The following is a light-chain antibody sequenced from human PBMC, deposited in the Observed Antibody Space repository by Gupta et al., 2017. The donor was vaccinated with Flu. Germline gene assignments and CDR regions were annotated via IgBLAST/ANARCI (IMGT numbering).Light chain of an antibody. CDR1: NSDIGTNY. CDR2: DNN. J-gene: IGLJ1*01. CDR3: CSGDSSRSTDPFV. V-gene: IGLV1-51*01. Sequence: QSVLTQPPSVSAAPGQKVTISCSGSNSDIGTNYVSWYQQLPGTAPRLLGFDNNKRPAGRTDRGSGSNTGASATMAISGXQXGEEAEXYCCSGDSSRSTDPFVFGAGTRVTVL.